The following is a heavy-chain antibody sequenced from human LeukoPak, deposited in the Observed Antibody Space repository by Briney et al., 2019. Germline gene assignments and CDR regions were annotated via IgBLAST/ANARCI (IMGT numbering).Heavy chain of an antibody. V-gene: IGHV1-46*01. J-gene: IGHJ4*02. D-gene: IGHD6-13*01. CDR1: GYTFTNYY. Sequence: SSVKVSCKASGYTFTNYYMHWVRQAPGQGLEWVGIINPRGGSTSYAQKFQGRLTMTRDTSTSTVYMDLSSLRSEDTAVYYCASFIAVAGTEFDYWGQGTLVTLSS. CDR2: INPRGGST. CDR3: ASFIAVAGTEFDY.